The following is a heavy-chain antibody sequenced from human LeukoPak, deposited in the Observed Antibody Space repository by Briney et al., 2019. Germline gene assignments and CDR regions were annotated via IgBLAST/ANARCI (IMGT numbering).Heavy chain of an antibody. D-gene: IGHD3-3*01. CDR2: ISYDGSNK. J-gene: IGHJ3*02. CDR3: ARESGEYDFWSGYSLYGTTSDAFDI. V-gene: IGHV3-30*04. Sequence: HPGGSLRLSCAASGFTFSTYAMHWVRQAPGKGLEWMAVISYDGSNKYYADSVKGRFTISRDNSKNTLYLQMNSLRAEDTAVYYCARESGEYDFWSGYSLYGTTSDAFDIWGQGTMVTVSS. CDR1: GFTFSTYA.